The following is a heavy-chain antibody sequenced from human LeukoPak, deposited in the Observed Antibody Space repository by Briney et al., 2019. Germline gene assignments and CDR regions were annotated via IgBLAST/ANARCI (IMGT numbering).Heavy chain of an antibody. V-gene: IGHV4-59*01. CDR2: IYYSGST. CDR1: GGSISSYY. J-gene: IGHJ4*02. CDR3: GRPFNQGLPDY. Sequence: SETLSLTCTVSGGSISSYYWSWIRQPPGKGLEWIGYIYYSGSTNYNPSLKSRVTISVDTSKNQFSLKLSSVTAADTAVYYCGRPFNQGLPDYWGQGTLVTVSS.